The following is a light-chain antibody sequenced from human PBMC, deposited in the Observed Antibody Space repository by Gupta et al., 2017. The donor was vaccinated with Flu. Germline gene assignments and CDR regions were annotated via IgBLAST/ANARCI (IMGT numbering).Light chain of an antibody. CDR3: ATWDSSLSGGV. V-gene: IGLV1-51*02. J-gene: IGLJ3*02. CDR2: AYS. CDR1: SSNIASHY. Sequence: GQKVTISCSGSSSNIASHYVSWYQQLPGAAPKLLIYAYSKRPSGIPDRFSGSKSGTSATLGITGLQTGDEADYSCATWDSSLSGGVFGGWTK.